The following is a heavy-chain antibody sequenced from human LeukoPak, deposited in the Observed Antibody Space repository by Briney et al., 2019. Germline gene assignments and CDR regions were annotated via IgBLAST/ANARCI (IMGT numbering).Heavy chain of an antibody. V-gene: IGHV1-18*04. D-gene: IGHD6-13*01. CDR1: GYTFTSYG. CDR3: ARDGAAAGRYYYYYYGMDV. Sequence: ASVKVSCKASGYTFTSYGISWVRQAPGQGLEWMGWISAYNGNTNYAQKLQGRVTMTTDTSTSTAYMELRSLRSGDTAVYYCARDGAAAGRYYYYYYGMDVWGKGTTVTVSS. J-gene: IGHJ6*04. CDR2: ISAYNGNT.